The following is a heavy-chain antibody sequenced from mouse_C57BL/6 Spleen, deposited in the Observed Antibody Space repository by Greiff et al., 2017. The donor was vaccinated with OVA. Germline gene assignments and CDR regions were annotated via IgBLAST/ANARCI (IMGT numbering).Heavy chain of an antibody. D-gene: IGHD2-4*01. CDR3: ARDYEGYYAMDY. CDR1: GYTFTSYW. Sequence: QVQLKESGAELVKPGASVKMSCKASGYTFTSYWITWVKQRPGQGLEWIGDIYPGSGSTNYNEKFKSKATLTVDTSSSTAYMQLSSLTSEDSAVYYCARDYEGYYAMDYWGQGTSVTVSS. V-gene: IGHV1-55*01. J-gene: IGHJ4*01. CDR2: IYPGSGST.